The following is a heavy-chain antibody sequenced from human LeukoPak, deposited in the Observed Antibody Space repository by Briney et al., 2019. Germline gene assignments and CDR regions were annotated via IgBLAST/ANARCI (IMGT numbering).Heavy chain of an antibody. CDR1: GGTFSSYA. CDR2: IIPIFGTA. D-gene: IGHD2-2*01. J-gene: IGHJ6*03. V-gene: IGHV1-69*05. CDR3: ARGQGIVVVPAAKNYYYYMDV. Sequence: SVKVSCKASGGTFSSYAISWVRQAPGQGLEWMGGIIPIFGTANYAQKFQGRVTITTDESTSTAYMELSSLRSEDTAVYYCARGQGIVVVPAAKNYYYYMDVWGKGTTVTVSS.